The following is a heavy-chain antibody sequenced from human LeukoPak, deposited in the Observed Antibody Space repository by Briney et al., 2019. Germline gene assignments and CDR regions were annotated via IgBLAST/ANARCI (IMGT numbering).Heavy chain of an antibody. V-gene: IGHV4-39*01. D-gene: IGHD3-16*01. CDR1: GGSISSSSYY. Sequence: SEALSLTCTVSGGSISSSSYYWGWIRQPPGKGLEWIGSIYYSGTTYHNPSLKSRVTISVDTSKNQFSLKLSSVTAADTAVYYCARRWGSGPFDYWGQGTLVTVSS. CDR2: IYYSGTT. J-gene: IGHJ4*02. CDR3: ARRWGSGPFDY.